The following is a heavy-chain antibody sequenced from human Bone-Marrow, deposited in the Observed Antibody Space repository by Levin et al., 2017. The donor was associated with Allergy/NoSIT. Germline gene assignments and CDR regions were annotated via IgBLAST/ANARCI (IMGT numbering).Heavy chain of an antibody. D-gene: IGHD3-9*01. V-gene: IGHV3-21*01. CDR3: ARDQVSYDILTGYYPAGAMDV. CDR1: GFTFSSYS. CDR2: ISSSSSYI. J-gene: IGHJ6*04. Sequence: PGGSLRLSCAASGFTFSSYSMNWVRQAPGKGLEWVSSISSSSSYIYYADSVKGRFTISRDNAKNSLYLQMNSLRAEDTAVYYCARDQVSYDILTGYYPAGAMDVWGKGTTVTVSS.